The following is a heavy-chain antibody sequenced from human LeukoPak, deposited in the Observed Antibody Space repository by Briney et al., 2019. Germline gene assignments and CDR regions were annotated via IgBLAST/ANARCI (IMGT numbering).Heavy chain of an antibody. Sequence: SETLSLTCTVSGGSISGYYWSWIRQPPGKGLEWIGYIYYSGSTNYNPSLKSRVTISVDTSKNQFSLKLSSVTAADTAVYYCATYSSSWYDYYYYMDVWGKGTTVTISS. CDR3: ATYSSSWYDYYYYMDV. CDR2: IYYSGST. J-gene: IGHJ6*03. D-gene: IGHD6-13*01. CDR1: GGSISGYY. V-gene: IGHV4-59*01.